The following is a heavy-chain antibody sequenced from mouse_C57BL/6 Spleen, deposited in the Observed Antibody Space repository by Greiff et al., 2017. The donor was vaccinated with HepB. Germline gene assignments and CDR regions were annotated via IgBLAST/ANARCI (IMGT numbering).Heavy chain of an antibody. CDR3: ARNGYYAMDD. J-gene: IGHJ4*01. CDR2: IWSDGST. V-gene: IGHV2-6*02. Sequence: QVQLKESGPGLVAPSQSLSISCTASGFSLTSYGVHWVRQPPGKGLEWLVVIWSDGSTTYNSALISRLNTSKDNSKSQIFLKMNSLQTDDTAMYYCARNGYYAMDDWGQGTTVTVSS. CDR1: GFSLTSYG.